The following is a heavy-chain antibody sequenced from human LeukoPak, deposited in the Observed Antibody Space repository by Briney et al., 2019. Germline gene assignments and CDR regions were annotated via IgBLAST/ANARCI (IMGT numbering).Heavy chain of an antibody. J-gene: IGHJ4*02. CDR3: AREREHDYGTDY. Sequence: GGSLRLSCAASGFTFTGDSMNWVRQAPGRGLERVSYISSRGRPIYYADSVKGRFTISRDNAKNSLYLQMNSLRAEDTAVYYCAREREHDYGTDYWGQGTLVTVSS. CDR1: GFTFTGDS. CDR2: ISSRGRPI. V-gene: IGHV3-48*01. D-gene: IGHD4-17*01.